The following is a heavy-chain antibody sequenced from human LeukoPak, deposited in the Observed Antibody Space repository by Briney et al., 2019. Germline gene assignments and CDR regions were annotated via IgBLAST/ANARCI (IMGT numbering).Heavy chain of an antibody. CDR3: ARGGSYSCLDY. CDR1: GFTFSDDY. CDR2: ISNSDGTT. J-gene: IGHJ4*02. V-gene: IGHV3-11*04. Sequence: GGSLRLSCAASGFTFSDDYMTWLRQAPGKGLEWVSYISNSDGTTYYADFVRGRFTISRDNAKKSLYLQMNSLTVEDTAVYYCARGGSYSCLDYWGQGTLVTVSS. D-gene: IGHD3-10*01.